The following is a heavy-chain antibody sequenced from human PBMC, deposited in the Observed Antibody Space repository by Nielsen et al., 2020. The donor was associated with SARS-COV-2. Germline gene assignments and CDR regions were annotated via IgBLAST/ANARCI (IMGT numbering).Heavy chain of an antibody. V-gene: IGHV3-33*08. CDR3: ARERTVAGTSDYYYYYMDV. D-gene: IGHD6-19*01. Sequence: GGSLRLSCAASGFTFSSYAMHWVRQAPGKGLEWVAVIWYDGSNKYYADSVKGRFTISRDNSKNTLYLQMNSLRAEDTAVYYCARERTVAGTSDYYYYYMDVWGKGTTVTVSS. J-gene: IGHJ6*03. CDR2: IWYDGSNK. CDR1: GFTFSSYA.